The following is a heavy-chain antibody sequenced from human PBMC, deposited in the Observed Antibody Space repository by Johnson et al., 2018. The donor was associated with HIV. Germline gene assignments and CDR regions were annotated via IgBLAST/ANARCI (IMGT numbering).Heavy chain of an antibody. D-gene: IGHD2-15*01. V-gene: IGHV3-30*18. J-gene: IGHJ3*02. CDR2: ISYDGSNK. Sequence: QVQLVESGGALVKPGGSLRLSCAASGFTFSNAWMNWVRQAPGKGLEWVAVISYDGSNKYYADSVKGRFTISRDNSKNTLYLQMNSLRAEDTAVYYCAKDQYGSSYDIWGQGTMVTVSS. CDR1: GFTFSNAW. CDR3: AKDQYGSSYDI.